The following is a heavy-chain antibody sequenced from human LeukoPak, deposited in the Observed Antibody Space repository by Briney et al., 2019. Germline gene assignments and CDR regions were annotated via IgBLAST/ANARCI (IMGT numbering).Heavy chain of an antibody. CDR2: MNPNSGNT. CDR3: ARTPARIQLWLSVAFDI. D-gene: IGHD5-18*01. CDR1: GYTFTSYG. V-gene: IGHV1-8*02. J-gene: IGHJ3*02. Sequence: GASVKVSCKASGYTFTSYGISWVRQAPGQGLEWMGWMNPNSGNTGYAQKFQGRVTMTRNTSISTAYMELSSLRSEDTAVYYCARTPARIQLWLSVAFDIWGQGTMVTVSS.